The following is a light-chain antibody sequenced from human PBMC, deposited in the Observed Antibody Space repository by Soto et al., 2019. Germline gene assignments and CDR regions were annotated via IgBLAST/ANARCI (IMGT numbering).Light chain of an antibody. CDR2: AAS. CDR1: QGIRND. Sequence: AIQMTQSPSSLSASVGDRVTITCRASQGIRNDLGWYQQKPGKAPKLLIYAASSLQSGVPSRFSGSGSGTDVTLTYSSLQPEDLATYYCLQDYNYPWTFGQGTKVEIK. V-gene: IGKV1-6*01. J-gene: IGKJ1*01. CDR3: LQDYNYPWT.